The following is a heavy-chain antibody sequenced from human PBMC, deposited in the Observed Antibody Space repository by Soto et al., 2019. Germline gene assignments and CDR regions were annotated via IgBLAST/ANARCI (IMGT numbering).Heavy chain of an antibody. CDR2: ISSTGASI. J-gene: IGHJ4*02. V-gene: IGHV3-64*07. D-gene: IGHD6-13*01. Sequence: EVQLAESGGGLVQPGGSLRLSCAASGFTFSNFAVHWVRQAPGKGPEFVSGISSTGASIFYADSVKGRVTISRDNSKNTVNLQMGSLKPEDTAVYYFASARIGASGTKYYFDYWGRGTLVTVSS. CDR1: GFTFSNFA. CDR3: ASARIGASGTKYYFDY.